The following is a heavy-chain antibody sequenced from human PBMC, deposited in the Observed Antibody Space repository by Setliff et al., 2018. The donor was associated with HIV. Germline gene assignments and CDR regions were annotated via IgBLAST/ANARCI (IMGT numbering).Heavy chain of an antibody. CDR1: GYTFTSYG. V-gene: IGHV1-18*01. Sequence: SVKVSCKASGYTFTSYGISWVRQAPGQGLEWMGWISAYNGNTNYAQKLQSRVTMTTDTSTSTAYMELRSLRSDDTAVYYCARGPPIVVVPAALLTFDYWGQGTLVTVSS. CDR3: ARGPPIVVVPAALLTFDY. CDR2: ISAYNGNT. J-gene: IGHJ4*02. D-gene: IGHD2-2*01.